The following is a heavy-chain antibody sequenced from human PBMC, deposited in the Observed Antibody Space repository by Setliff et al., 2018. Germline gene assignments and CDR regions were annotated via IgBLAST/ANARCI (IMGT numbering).Heavy chain of an antibody. CDR2: IHYRGTT. V-gene: IGHV4-39*01. D-gene: IGHD6-6*01. Sequence: SETLSLTCTVSGASISSGTYYWAWIRQPPGKGLEWIGRIHYRGTTYSNASLASRLTISVDTAKNQFSLKLSSVTAADTAVYYCAKHDGRSSFDYWGQGTLVTVSS. CDR3: AKHDGRSSFDY. J-gene: IGHJ4*02. CDR1: GASISSGTYY.